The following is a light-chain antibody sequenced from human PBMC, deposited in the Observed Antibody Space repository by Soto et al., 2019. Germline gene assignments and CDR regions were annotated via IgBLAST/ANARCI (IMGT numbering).Light chain of an antibody. CDR2: GAF. CDR3: QQYGSSPT. V-gene: IGKV3-20*01. J-gene: IGKJ4*01. Sequence: EIVLTQSPGTLSLSPGERATLSCRASQIVSRSYLSWYQQKPGQAPRLLIYGAFSRAAGIPDRFSGSGSGTDSTLTISRLEPEDFAVYYCQQYGSSPTFGGGTKVEIK. CDR1: QIVSRSY.